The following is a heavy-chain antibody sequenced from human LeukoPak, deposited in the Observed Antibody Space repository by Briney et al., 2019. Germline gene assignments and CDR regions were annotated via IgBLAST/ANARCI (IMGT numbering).Heavy chain of an antibody. CDR1: GFSINSYS. D-gene: IGHD5-18*01. V-gene: IGHV3-21*01. J-gene: IGHJ4*02. CDR2: ISSSGGCI. CDR3: ARLRDTVTSASDY. Sequence: GGSLRLSCAASGFSINSYSMTWVHQAPGKGLEWVATISSSGGCIYYADSVKGRFTISRDTVQNSLFLQLNSLRVEDTAVYNCARLRDTVTSASDYWGQGTLVTVSS.